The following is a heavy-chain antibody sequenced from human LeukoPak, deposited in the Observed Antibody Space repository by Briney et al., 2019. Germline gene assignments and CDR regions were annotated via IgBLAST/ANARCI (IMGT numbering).Heavy chain of an antibody. Sequence: GESLKISCKGSGYSFTSYWIGWVRQMPGKGLEWMGITYPSDSNTRYSPSFQGQVTISADKSISSAYLQWSSLKASDTAMYYCVRSPACSSGTCYPNWFDPWGQGTLVTVSS. J-gene: IGHJ5*02. CDR1: GYSFTSYW. CDR3: VRSPACSSGTCYPNWFDP. D-gene: IGHD2-15*01. CDR2: TYPSDSNT. V-gene: IGHV5-51*01.